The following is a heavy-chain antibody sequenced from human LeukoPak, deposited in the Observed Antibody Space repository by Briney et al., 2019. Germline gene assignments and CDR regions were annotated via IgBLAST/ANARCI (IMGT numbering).Heavy chain of an antibody. CDR1: GFTLSSYW. J-gene: IGHJ4*02. CDR2: IKEDGSEQ. V-gene: IGHV3-7*01. D-gene: IGHD6-13*01. Sequence: GGSLRLSCAASGFTLSSYWISWVRQAPGKGLEWVANIKEDGSEQYYVDSVRGRFTISRDNTKNSLYLQLNSLRAEDTAVYYCVRDISGTGVYWGQGTLVSVSS. CDR3: VRDISGTGVY.